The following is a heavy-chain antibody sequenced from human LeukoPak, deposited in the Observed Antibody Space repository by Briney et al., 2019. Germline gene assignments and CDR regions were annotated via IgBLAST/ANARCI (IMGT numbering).Heavy chain of an antibody. Sequence: SETLSLTCTVSSGSISTYSWSWIRQPPGKGLEWIGYIYYSGSTNYNPSLKSRVTISVDTSKNQFSLNLSSVTAADTAVYHCARDLSGYEGWFDPWGQGTLVTVSS. D-gene: IGHD5-12*01. V-gene: IGHV4-59*01. CDR1: SGSISTYS. CDR3: ARDLSGYEGWFDP. J-gene: IGHJ5*02. CDR2: IYYSGST.